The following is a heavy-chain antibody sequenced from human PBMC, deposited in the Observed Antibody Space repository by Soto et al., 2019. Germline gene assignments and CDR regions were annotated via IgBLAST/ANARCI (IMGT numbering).Heavy chain of an antibody. CDR2: ISAYNGNT. V-gene: IGHV1-18*01. J-gene: IGHJ5*02. CDR1: GGTFSSYT. CDR3: ARKVDYIWGSYRREGNWFDP. Sequence: ASVKVSCKASGGTFSSYTISWVRQAPGQGLEWMGWISAYNGNTNYAQKLQGRVTMTTDTSTSTAYMELRSLRSDDTAVYYCARKVDYIWGSYRREGNWFDPWGQGTLVTVSS. D-gene: IGHD3-16*02.